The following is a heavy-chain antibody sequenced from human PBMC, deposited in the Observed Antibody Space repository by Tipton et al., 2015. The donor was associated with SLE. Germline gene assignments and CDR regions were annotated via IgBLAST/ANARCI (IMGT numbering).Heavy chain of an antibody. J-gene: IGHJ4*02. CDR3: AKANTSGSGSLDY. CDR2: IWYDGSNK. V-gene: IGHV3-30*18. D-gene: IGHD3-10*01. CDR1: GFTFSSYG. Sequence: SLRLSCAASGFTFSSYGMHWVRQAPGKGLEWVVVIWYDGSNKYYADSVKGRFTISRDNSKNTLYLQMNSLRAEDTAVYYCAKANTSGSGSLDYWGQGTLVTVSS.